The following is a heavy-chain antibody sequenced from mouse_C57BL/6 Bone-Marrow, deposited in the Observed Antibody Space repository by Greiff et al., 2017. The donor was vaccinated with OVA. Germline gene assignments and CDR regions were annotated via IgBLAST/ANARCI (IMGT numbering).Heavy chain of an antibody. CDR1: GYTFTSYT. CDR3: AREGDGYYGWFAY. CDR2: INPSSGYT. J-gene: IGHJ3*01. Sequence: VQLQQSGADLARPGASVKMSCKASGYTFTSYTMHWVKQRPGQGLEWIGYINPSSGYTKYNQKFKDKATLTADKSSSTAYMQLSSLTSEDSAVYYCAREGDGYYGWFAYWGQGTLVTVSA. V-gene: IGHV1-4*01. D-gene: IGHD2-3*01.